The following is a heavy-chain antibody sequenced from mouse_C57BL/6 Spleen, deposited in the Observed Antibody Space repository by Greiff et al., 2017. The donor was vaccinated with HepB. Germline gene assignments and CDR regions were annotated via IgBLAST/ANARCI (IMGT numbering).Heavy chain of an antibody. Sequence: VKVVESGPGLVQPSQSLSITCTVSGFSLTSYGVHWVRQSPGKGLEWLGVIWRGGSTDYNAAFMSRLSITKDNSKSQVFFKMNSLQADDTAIYYCAKRGVVASDWYFDVWGTGTTVTVSS. CDR3: AKRGVVASDWYFDV. V-gene: IGHV2-5*01. D-gene: IGHD1-1*01. J-gene: IGHJ1*03. CDR2: IWRGGST. CDR1: GFSLTSYG.